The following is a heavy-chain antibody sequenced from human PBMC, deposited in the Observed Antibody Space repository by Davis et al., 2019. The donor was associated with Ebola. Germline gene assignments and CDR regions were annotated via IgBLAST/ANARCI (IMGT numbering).Heavy chain of an antibody. CDR3: ARVRVTTERWLQSLGY. D-gene: IGHD5-24*01. J-gene: IGHJ4*02. CDR2: MNPNSGNT. V-gene: IGHV1-8*02. Sequence: ASVKVSCKASGYTFTGYYMHWVRQAPGQGPEWMGWMNPNSGNTGYAQKFQGRVTMTRNTSISTAYMELSSLRSEDTAVYYCARVRVTTERWLQSLGYWGQGTLVTVSS. CDR1: GYTFTGYY.